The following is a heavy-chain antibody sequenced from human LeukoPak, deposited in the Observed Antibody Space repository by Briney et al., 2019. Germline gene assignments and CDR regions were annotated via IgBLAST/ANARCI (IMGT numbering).Heavy chain of an antibody. CDR2: IYHSGST. J-gene: IGHJ4*02. CDR1: GYSISSGYY. CDR3: ARVTQELTLDY. D-gene: IGHD1-1*01. V-gene: IGHV4-38-2*01. Sequence: KPSETLSLTCAVSGYSISSGYYWGWIRQPPGKGLEWIGSIYHSGSTYYNPSLKSRVTISVDTSKNQFSLKLSSVTAADTAVYYCARVTQELTLDYWGQGTLVTVSS.